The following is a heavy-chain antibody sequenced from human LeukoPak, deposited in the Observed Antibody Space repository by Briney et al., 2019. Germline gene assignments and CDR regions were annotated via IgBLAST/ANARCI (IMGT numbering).Heavy chain of an antibody. Sequence: PGGSLRLSCAASGFTFSSYAMHWVRQAPGKGLEWVAVISHDGSNKYYADSVKGRFTISRDNAKNSLYLQMNSLRAEDTALYYCAKVPRMVRGVINYYFDYWGQGTLVTVSS. CDR3: AKVPRMVRGVINYYFDY. CDR1: GFTFSSYA. V-gene: IGHV3-30-3*01. CDR2: ISHDGSNK. J-gene: IGHJ4*02. D-gene: IGHD3-10*01.